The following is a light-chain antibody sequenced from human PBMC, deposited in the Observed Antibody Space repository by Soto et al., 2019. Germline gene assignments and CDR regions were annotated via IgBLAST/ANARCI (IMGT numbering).Light chain of an antibody. CDR1: QSVSSSN. Sequence: EIVLTQSPGTLSLSPGERATLSCRASQSVSSSNLAWYQQKPGQAPRLLIYGASSRATGIPDRFSGSWSGTDFSLTISRLEPEDFAVYYCQQYGSTPLTFGGGTKVEIK. CDR2: GAS. CDR3: QQYGSTPLT. V-gene: IGKV3-20*01. J-gene: IGKJ4*01.